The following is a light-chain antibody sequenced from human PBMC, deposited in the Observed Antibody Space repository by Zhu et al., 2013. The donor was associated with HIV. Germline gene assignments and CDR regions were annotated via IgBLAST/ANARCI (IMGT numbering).Light chain of an antibody. CDR3: QQSYSTPPIT. V-gene: IGKV1-39*01. CDR1: QAINNY. J-gene: IGKJ5*01. Sequence: DIQMTQSPSSLSASVGDRITITCRTSQAINNYLNWYQQKPGGAPKLLIYHASTLQSGVPSRFIGSGSGTDFALTISSLQPEDFATYYCQQSYSTPPITFGQGTRLEIK. CDR2: HAS.